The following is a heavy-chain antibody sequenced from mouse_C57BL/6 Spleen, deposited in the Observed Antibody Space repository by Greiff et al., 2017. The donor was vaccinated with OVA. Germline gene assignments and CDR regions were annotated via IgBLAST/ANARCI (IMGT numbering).Heavy chain of an antibody. Sequence: VQLQQSGPELVKPGASVKISCKASGYSFTDYNMNWVKQSNGKSLEWIGVINPNYGTTSYNQKFKGKATLTVDQSSSTAYMQLNSLTSEDSAVYDCARGYYYGSIWYFDVWGTGTTVTVSS. D-gene: IGHD1-1*01. V-gene: IGHV1-39*01. J-gene: IGHJ1*03. CDR3: ARGYYYGSIWYFDV. CDR1: GYSFTDYN. CDR2: INPNYGTT.